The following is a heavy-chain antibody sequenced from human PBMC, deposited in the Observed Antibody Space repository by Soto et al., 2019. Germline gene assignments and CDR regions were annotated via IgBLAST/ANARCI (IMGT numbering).Heavy chain of an antibody. V-gene: IGHV3-74*01. CDR3: GRGGSDSPMAPGY. CDR2: INPDGSAT. J-gene: IGHJ4*02. CDR1: GFIFKMYW. Sequence: GGSLRLSCAASGFIFKMYWMHWVRQAPGKGLVWVSRINPDGSATNYADSVKGRFTISRDNAKNTLYLQMNSLRAEDTAVFYCGRGGSDSPMAPGYWGQGTLVTVSS. D-gene: IGHD5-18*01.